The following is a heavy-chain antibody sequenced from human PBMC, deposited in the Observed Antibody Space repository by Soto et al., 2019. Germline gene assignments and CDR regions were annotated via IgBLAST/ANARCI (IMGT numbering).Heavy chain of an antibody. CDR2: ITGSGGSI. J-gene: IGHJ4*02. Sequence: GRSLRLTCAASRFTFGIYAMSWVRQAPGKGLEWISSITGSGGSIYYAHSVKGRFTISRDKTKNTLDLQMNSLRADDTAVYHCARVAPEYSSTPRRFDFWGQGTLVTVSS. D-gene: IGHD6-13*01. CDR1: RFTFGIYA. CDR3: ARVAPEYSSTPRRFDF. V-gene: IGHV3-23*01.